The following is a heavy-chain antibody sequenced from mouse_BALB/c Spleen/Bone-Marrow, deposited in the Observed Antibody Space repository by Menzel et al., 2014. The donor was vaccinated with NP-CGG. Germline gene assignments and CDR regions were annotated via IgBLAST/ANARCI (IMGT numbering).Heavy chain of an antibody. V-gene: IGHV5-6*02. Sequence: EVMLVESGGDLVKPGGSLKLSCAASGFTFSSYGMSWVRQTPDKRLEWVATISSGGRYTYYPDSVKGRFTISRDNAKNTLYLQMSSLKSEDTAMYYCARPTTVVATGGSFDYWGQGTTLTVSS. J-gene: IGHJ2*01. CDR2: ISSGGRYT. D-gene: IGHD1-1*01. CDR1: GFTFSSYG. CDR3: ARPTTVVATGGSFDY.